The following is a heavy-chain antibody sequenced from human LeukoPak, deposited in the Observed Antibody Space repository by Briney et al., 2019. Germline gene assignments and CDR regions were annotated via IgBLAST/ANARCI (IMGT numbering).Heavy chain of an antibody. D-gene: IGHD3-22*01. CDR3: ARRGYYYDSSGYLSFDY. CDR1: GGSFSGYY. CDR2: INHSGST. Sequence: PSETLSLTCAVYGGSFSGYYWSWIRQPPGKGLEWIGEINHSGSTNYNPSLKSRVTISVDTSKNQFSLKLSSVTAADTAVYYCARRGYYYDSSGYLSFDYWGQGTLVTVSS. V-gene: IGHV4-34*01. J-gene: IGHJ4*02.